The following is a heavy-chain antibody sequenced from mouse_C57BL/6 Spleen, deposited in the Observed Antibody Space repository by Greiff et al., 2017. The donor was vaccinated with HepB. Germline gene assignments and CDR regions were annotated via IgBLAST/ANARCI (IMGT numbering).Heavy chain of an antibody. CDR2: ICPGSGNT. CDR1: GYTFTDYY. V-gene: IGHV1-84*01. Sequence: QVQLKQSGPELVKPGASVKISCKASGYTFTDYYINWVKQRPGQGLEWIGWICPGSGNTKYNEKFKGKATLTVDTSSSTAYMQLSSLTSEDSAVYFCARGTEYYFDYWGQGTTLTVSS. J-gene: IGHJ2*01. D-gene: IGHD3-3*01. CDR3: ARGTEYYFDY.